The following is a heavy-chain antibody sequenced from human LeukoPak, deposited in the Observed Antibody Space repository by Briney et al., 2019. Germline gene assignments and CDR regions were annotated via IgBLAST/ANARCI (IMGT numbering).Heavy chain of an antibody. Sequence: GRSLRLSCAASGFTFDKYAMHWVRQAPGKGLEWVSGISWNSGSIAYADSVKGRFTISRDNAKNSLYLPMNSLRAEDTALYYCAKETAAKYYSYYYAIDVWGRGTTVTVSS. CDR2: ISWNSGSI. CDR3: AKETAAKYYSYYYAIDV. V-gene: IGHV3-9*01. D-gene: IGHD6-25*01. CDR1: GFTFDKYA. J-gene: IGHJ6*02.